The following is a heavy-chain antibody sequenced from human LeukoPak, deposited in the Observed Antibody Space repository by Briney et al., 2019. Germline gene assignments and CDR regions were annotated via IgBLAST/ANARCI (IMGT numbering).Heavy chain of an antibody. CDR2: INPNSGGT. D-gene: IGHD6-19*01. J-gene: IGHJ5*02. Sequence: ASVKVSCKASGYTFTVYFMHWVRQAPGQGLEWMGWINPNSGGTNYAQKFQGRVTMTRDTSISTAYMELSRLRSDDTAVYYCARECLVGWFDPWGQGTLVTVSS. V-gene: IGHV1-2*02. CDR1: GYTFTVYF. CDR3: ARECLVGWFDP.